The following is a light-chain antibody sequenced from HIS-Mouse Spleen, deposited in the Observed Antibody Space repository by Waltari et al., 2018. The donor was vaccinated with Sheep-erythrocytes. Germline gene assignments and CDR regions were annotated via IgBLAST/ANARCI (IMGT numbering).Light chain of an antibody. Sequence: QSALTQPASGSGSPGQAITISCTATSSDCGGYNLVSWYQQHPGKAPKLMIYEGSKRPSGVSNRFSGSKSGNTASLTISGLQAEDEADYYCCSYAGSSTPWVFGGGTKLTVL. CDR3: CSYAGSSTPWV. J-gene: IGLJ3*02. CDR2: EGS. V-gene: IGLV2-23*01. CDR1: SSDCGGYNL.